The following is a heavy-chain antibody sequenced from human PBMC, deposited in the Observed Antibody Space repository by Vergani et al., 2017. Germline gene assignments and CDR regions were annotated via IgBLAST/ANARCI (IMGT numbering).Heavy chain of an antibody. CDR1: GFTFSNFG. J-gene: IGHJ4*02. CDR2: IGKDGINT. D-gene: IGHD2-15*01. CDR3: AXYLRYSTDGLPDS. Sequence: QVQLVESAGGVVQPGGSLRLSCAASGFTFSNFGMHWIRQAPGKGLERLAYIGKDGINTRYRVAVKGRFTVSRDNSKDILYLQMDRLRSEDTALYYCAXYLRYSTDGLPDSWGPGTLVIVSS. V-gene: IGHV3-30*02.